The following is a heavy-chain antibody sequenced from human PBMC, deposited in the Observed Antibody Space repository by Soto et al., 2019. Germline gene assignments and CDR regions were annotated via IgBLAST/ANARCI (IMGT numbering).Heavy chain of an antibody. CDR1: GSSFSSYP. Sequence: LRLSCAASGSSFSSYPMHWVRQAPGKGLEWVAVISYEGSSKYYADSVKGRFTISRDNSKNTLYLQMNSLRTEDTTAYYCARARPHCSSTTCYDDYYGMDVWGQGTTVTVYS. J-gene: IGHJ6*02. V-gene: IGHV3-30-3*01. D-gene: IGHD2-2*01. CDR2: ISYEGSSK. CDR3: ARARPHCSSTTCYDDYYGMDV.